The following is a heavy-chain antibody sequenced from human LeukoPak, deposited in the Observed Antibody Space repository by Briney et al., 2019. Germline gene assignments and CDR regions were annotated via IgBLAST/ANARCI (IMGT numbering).Heavy chain of an antibody. CDR2: IRYDGSKK. CDR3: AKDPQRNYFDY. CDR1: GFTFSSYA. D-gene: IGHD6-25*01. J-gene: IGHJ4*02. Sequence: RPGGSLRLSCAASGFTFSSYAMSWVRQAPGKGLEWVALIRYDGSKKYYADSVKGRFTISRDNSKNTLYLQMNSLRGEDTAIYYCAKDPQRNYFDYWGQGTLVTVSS. V-gene: IGHV3-30*02.